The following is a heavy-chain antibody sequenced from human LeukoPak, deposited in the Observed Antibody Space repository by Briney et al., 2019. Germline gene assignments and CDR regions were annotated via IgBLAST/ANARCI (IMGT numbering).Heavy chain of an antibody. J-gene: IGHJ4*02. D-gene: IGHD5-18*01. V-gene: IGHV1-18*01. Sequence: GPSVKVSCKASGYTFTSYGISWVRQAPGPGLEWMGWISAYNGNTNYAQKLRGRVTMTSDSSTSTAYMGLRSLRSDDTAVYYCARGRGYSYVIYFDYWGQGTLVTVSS. CDR3: ARGRGYSYVIYFDY. CDR2: ISAYNGNT. CDR1: GYTFTSYG.